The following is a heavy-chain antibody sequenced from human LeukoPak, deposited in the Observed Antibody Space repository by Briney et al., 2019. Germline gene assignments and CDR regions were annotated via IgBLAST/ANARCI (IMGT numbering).Heavy chain of an antibody. J-gene: IGHJ6*03. Sequence: GGSLRLSCGVSGFTFSSYSMNWVRQAPGKGLEWVSYISSSSSTIYYADSVKGRFTISRDNAKNSLYLQMNSLRAEDTAVYYCARVNYDFWSGYLYMDVWGKGTTVTVSS. CDR2: ISSSSSTI. D-gene: IGHD3-3*01. CDR1: GFTFSSYS. V-gene: IGHV3-48*01. CDR3: ARVNYDFWSGYLYMDV.